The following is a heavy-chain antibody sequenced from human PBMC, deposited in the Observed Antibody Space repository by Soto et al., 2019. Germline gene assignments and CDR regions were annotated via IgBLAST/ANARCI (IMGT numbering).Heavy chain of an antibody. CDR2: IYYSGST. CDR3: ASGGSSGWSRYFDL. D-gene: IGHD6-19*01. J-gene: IGHJ2*01. Sequence: QVQLQESGPGLVKPSETLSLTCTVSGGSISSYYWSWIRQPPGKGLEWIGYIYYSGSTNYNPSLKSRVTISVDTSKNQFSLKLSSVTAVDTAVYYCASGGSSGWSRYFDLWGRGTLVTVSS. V-gene: IGHV4-59*01. CDR1: GGSISSYY.